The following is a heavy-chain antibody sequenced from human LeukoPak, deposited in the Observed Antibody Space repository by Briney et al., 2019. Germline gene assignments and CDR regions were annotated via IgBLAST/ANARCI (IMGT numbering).Heavy chain of an antibody. J-gene: IGHJ4*02. CDR3: ARRQGCSSTSCPPDS. Sequence: PGESLKISCRGSGYSFTTYWIGWVRQMPGKGLEWMEIIYPGDSDTRYSPSFQGQVTMSADKSINTAYLQWSSLKASDNAMYYCARRQGCSSTSCPPDSWGQGTLVTVPS. D-gene: IGHD2-2*01. CDR2: IYPGDSDT. CDR1: GYSFTTYW. V-gene: IGHV5-51*01.